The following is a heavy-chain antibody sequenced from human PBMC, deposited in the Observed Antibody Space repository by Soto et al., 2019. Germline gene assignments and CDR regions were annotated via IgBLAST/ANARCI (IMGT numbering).Heavy chain of an antibody. CDR2: IYYSGST. J-gene: IGHJ4*02. D-gene: IGHD1-1*01. CDR1: SGSISTSY. V-gene: IGHV4-59*01. Sequence: SETLSLTCTVSSGSISTSYWSWIRQPQGKGLEWIGYIYYSGSTNYNPSLKSRVTISVDTSKNQFSLNLTSVTAADTAVYYCARGNWNFDYWGQGALVTVSS. CDR3: ARGNWNFDY.